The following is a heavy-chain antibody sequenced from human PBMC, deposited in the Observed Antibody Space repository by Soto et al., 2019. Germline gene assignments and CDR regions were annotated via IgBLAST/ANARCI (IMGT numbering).Heavy chain of an antibody. CDR3: ARVLSVAGPPYFQH. CDR1: GGSFSGYY. V-gene: IGHV4-34*01. J-gene: IGHJ1*01. CDR2: INHSGST. Sequence: SETLSLTCAVYGGSFSGYYWSWIRQPPGKGLEWIGEINHSGSTNYNPSLKSRVTISVGTSKNQFSLKLSSVTAADTAVYYCARVLSVAGPPYFQHWGQGTLVTVSS. D-gene: IGHD6-19*01.